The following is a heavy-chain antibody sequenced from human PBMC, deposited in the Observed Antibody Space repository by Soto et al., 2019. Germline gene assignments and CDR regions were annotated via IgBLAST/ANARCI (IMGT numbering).Heavy chain of an antibody. Sequence: PSETLSLTCTVSGGSASSGSYYRSWILQPPGKGLEWLGYIYYNGSTYHNPSLKSRVTISVDTSKNQLSLKLNSVTAADTAVYYCARIIPLYCSCGNCYFDYLGQVTLVTV. CDR3: ARIIPLYCSCGNCYFDY. CDR2: IYYNGST. J-gene: IGHJ4*02. CDR1: GGSASSGSYY. D-gene: IGHD2-15*01. V-gene: IGHV4-39*01.